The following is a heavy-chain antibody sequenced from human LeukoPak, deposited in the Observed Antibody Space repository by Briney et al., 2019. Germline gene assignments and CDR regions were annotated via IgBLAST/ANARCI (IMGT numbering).Heavy chain of an antibody. D-gene: IGHD3-10*01. J-gene: IGHJ6*01. Sequence: SETLSLTCTVSGGSISSYYWSWIRQPPGKGLEWIGYIYYSGSTNYNPSLKSRVTISVDTSKNQFSLKLSPVAAADTAVYYCAKDLLLWFGESHYYYYYGMDVWGQGTTVTVSS. CDR2: IYYSGST. V-gene: IGHV4-59*12. CDR1: GGSISSYY. CDR3: AKDLLLWFGESHYYYYYGMDV.